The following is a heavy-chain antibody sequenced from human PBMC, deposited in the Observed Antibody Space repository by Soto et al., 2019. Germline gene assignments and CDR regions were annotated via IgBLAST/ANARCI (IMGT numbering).Heavy chain of an antibody. CDR3: ARGYTSYYVGNWFDP. D-gene: IGHD3-9*01. CDR1: GDSISSLNYY. Sequence: QVQLQESGPGLVKPSQTLSLTCTVSGDSISSLNYYWSWIRQHPEKGLEWIGYIYYSGSTHYNPSLNSRVTISGDTSKNQFSLELSSVTAADTAMYYCARGYTSYYVGNWFDPWGQGTLVTVSS. V-gene: IGHV4-31*03. J-gene: IGHJ5*02. CDR2: IYYSGST.